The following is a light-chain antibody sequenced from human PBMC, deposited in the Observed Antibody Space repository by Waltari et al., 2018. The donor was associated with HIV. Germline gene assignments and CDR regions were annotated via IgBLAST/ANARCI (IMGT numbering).Light chain of an antibody. J-gene: IGLJ2*01. V-gene: IGLV2-14*03. Sequence: QSALTQPASVSGSPGQSITISCTGTSSDSGGFKSVSWYQQSPGKAPTLIIYDVSYRPSWVSNRFSGSKSGNTASLTISGLQAEDEADYYCGSSMTNVNMDVFGGGTKLTVL. CDR2: DVS. CDR1: SSDSGGFKS. CDR3: GSSMTNVNMDV.